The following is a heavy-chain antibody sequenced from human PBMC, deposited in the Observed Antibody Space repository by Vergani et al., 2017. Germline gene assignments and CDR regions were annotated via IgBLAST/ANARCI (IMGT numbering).Heavy chain of an antibody. CDR2: ISGSGGST. J-gene: IGHJ6*02. D-gene: IGHD5-18*01. CDR3: ARLQGIQLWPHGVYYYYYGMDV. Sequence: EVQLLESGGGLVQPGGSLRLSCAASGFTFSSYAMSWVRQAPGKGLEWVSAISGSGGSTYYADSVKGRFTISRDNSKNTLYLQMNSLRAEDTAVYYCARLQGIQLWPHGVYYYYYGMDVWGQGTTVTVSS. CDR1: GFTFSSYA. V-gene: IGHV3-23*01.